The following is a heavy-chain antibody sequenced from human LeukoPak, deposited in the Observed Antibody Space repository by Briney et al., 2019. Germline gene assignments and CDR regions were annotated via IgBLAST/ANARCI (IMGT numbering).Heavy chain of an antibody. CDR3: ARDPYSGSYGGYYYYYMDV. CDR1: GFTFSSYA. J-gene: IGHJ6*03. CDR2: ISGSGGST. D-gene: IGHD1-26*01. Sequence: GGSLRLSCAASGFTFSSYAMSWVRQAPGKGLEWVSAISGSGGSTYYADSVKGRFTISRDNAKNSLNLQMNSLRAEDTAVYYCARDPYSGSYGGYYYYYMDVWGKGTTVTVSS. V-gene: IGHV3-23*01.